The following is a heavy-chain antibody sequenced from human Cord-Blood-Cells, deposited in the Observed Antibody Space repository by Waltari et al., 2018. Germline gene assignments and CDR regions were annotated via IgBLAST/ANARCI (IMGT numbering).Heavy chain of an antibody. V-gene: IGHV1-69*01. Sequence: QVQLVQSGAEVKKPGSSVKVSCKASGGTFSSYAISWVRLAPGPGLEWMGGIIPIFGTANYAQKFQGRVTITADESTSTAYMELSSLRSEDTAVYYCARVGEPYYDILTGYPNWFDPWGQGTLVTVSS. J-gene: IGHJ5*02. CDR2: IIPIFGTA. CDR1: GGTFSSYA. CDR3: ARVGEPYYDILTGYPNWFDP. D-gene: IGHD3-9*01.